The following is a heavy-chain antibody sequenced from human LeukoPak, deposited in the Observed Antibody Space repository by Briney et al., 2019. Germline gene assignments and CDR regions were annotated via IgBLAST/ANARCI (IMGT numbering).Heavy chain of an antibody. D-gene: IGHD2-2*01. J-gene: IGHJ5*02. Sequence: SETLSLTCTVSGGSISSYYWSWIRQPPGKGLEWIGYIYYSGSTNYNPSLKSRVTISVDTSKNQFPLKLSSVTAADTAVYYCARVRKYQLLYWFDPWGQGTLVTVSS. CDR1: GGSISSYY. CDR3: ARVRKYQLLYWFDP. V-gene: IGHV4-59*01. CDR2: IYYSGST.